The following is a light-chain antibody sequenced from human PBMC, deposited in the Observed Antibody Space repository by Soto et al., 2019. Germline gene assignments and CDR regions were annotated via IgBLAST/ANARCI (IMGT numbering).Light chain of an antibody. Sequence: EIVMTQSPATLSLSPGERATLSCRASQSVSSNLAWYQQKPGQAPRLLIYAASTRATGIPARFSGSGSGTAFTLTISSLQSEDCAVYYCQQYNNWPPLTVGGGTKVEIK. CDR3: QQYNNWPPLT. V-gene: IGKV3-15*01. J-gene: IGKJ4*01. CDR1: QSVSSN. CDR2: AAS.